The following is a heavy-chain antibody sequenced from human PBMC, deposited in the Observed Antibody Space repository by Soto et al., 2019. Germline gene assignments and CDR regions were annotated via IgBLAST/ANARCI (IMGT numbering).Heavy chain of an antibody. CDR1: GGSISSYY. CDR2: IYYSGST. Sequence: SETLSLTCTVSGGSISSYYWSWIRQPPGKGLEWIGYIYYSGSTNYNPSLKSRFTISVDTSKNQFSLKLSSVTAADTAVYYCARLPPSYCTNGVCYIFDYWGQGTLVTVSS. J-gene: IGHJ4*02. D-gene: IGHD2-8*01. CDR3: ARLPPSYCTNGVCYIFDY. V-gene: IGHV4-59*08.